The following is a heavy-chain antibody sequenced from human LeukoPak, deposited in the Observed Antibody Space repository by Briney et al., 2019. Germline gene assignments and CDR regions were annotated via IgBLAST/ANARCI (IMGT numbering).Heavy chain of an antibody. CDR2: IIPILGIA. Sequence: SVKVSCKASGGTFSSYAISWVRQAPGQGLEWMGRIIPILGIANYAQKFQGRVTITADKSTSTAYMELSSLRSEDTAVNYCARGGSSSGTDYWGQGTLGTVSS. J-gene: IGHJ4*02. CDR1: GGTFSSYA. D-gene: IGHD3-10*01. V-gene: IGHV1-69*04. CDR3: ARGGSSSGTDY.